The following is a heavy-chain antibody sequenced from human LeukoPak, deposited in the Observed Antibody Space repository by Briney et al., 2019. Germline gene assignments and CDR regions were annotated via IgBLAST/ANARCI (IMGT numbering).Heavy chain of an antibody. J-gene: IGHJ5*02. D-gene: IGHD3-22*01. Sequence: GGSLRLSCAASGFIFSDYYMSWIRQAPGKGLEWVSYISSSGTTVNYADSVKGRFTTSRDNAKNSLYLQMNSLRAEDTAVYYCARGVTMMGNWFDPWGQGTLVTVSS. CDR1: GFIFSDYY. CDR3: ARGVTMMGNWFDP. V-gene: IGHV3-11*04. CDR2: ISSSGTTV.